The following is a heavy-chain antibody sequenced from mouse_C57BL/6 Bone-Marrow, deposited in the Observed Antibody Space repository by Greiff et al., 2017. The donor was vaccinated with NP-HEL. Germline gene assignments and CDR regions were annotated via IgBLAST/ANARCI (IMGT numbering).Heavy chain of an antibody. Sequence: EVKLMESGEGLVKPGGSLKLSCAASGFTFSSYAMSWVRQTPEKRLEWVAYISRGGDYIYYADTVKGRFTISRDNARNTLYLQMSSLKSEDTAMYYCARDEGLLRAMDYWGQGTSVTVSS. CDR2: ISRGGDYI. J-gene: IGHJ4*01. D-gene: IGHD2-3*01. CDR3: ARDEGLLRAMDY. CDR1: GFTFSSYA. V-gene: IGHV5S21*01.